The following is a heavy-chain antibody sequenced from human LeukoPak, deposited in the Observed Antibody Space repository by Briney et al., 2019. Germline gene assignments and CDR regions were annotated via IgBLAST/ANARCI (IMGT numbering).Heavy chain of an antibody. D-gene: IGHD3-22*01. CDR1: GFTFSSYG. J-gene: IGHJ4*02. V-gene: IGHV3-33*01. Sequence: GGSLRLSCAASGFTFSSYGMHWVRQAPGKGLEWVAVIWYDGSNKYYADSVKGRFTISRDNSKNTLYLLMNSLRAEDTAVYYCARKPYDSSGSDYWGQGTLVTVSS. CDR3: ARKPYDSSGSDY. CDR2: IWYDGSNK.